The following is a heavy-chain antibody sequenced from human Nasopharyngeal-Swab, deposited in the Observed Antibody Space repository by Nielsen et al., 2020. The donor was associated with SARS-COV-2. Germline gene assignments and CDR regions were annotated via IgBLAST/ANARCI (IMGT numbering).Heavy chain of an antibody. V-gene: IGHV3-30*18. CDR2: MSYDGNNN. D-gene: IGHD3-16*02. J-gene: IGHJ4*02. CDR1: GFTFSIYG. CDR3: AKDQDDYVWGSYRPNFDS. Sequence: SCAASGFTFSIYGMHWVRQAPGKGLEWVAVMSYDGNNNYYADSVKGRFTISRDNSKNTLYLQMNSLRAEDTAVYFCAKDQDDYVWGSYRPNFDSWGQGTLVTVS.